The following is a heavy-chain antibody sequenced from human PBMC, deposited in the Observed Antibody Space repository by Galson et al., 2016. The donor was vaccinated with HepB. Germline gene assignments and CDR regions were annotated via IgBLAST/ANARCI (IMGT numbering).Heavy chain of an antibody. D-gene: IGHD6-25*01. CDR2: IKQDGSEK. CDR1: GFTFSSYW. Sequence: SLRLSCAASGFTFSSYWMNWVRQAPGKGLEWVANIKQDGSEKYYVDSVKGRFTNSRDNARKSLYLQMDSLRAEDTALYYCASRGFYGSLDNWGQGTLVTVSS. V-gene: IGHV3-7*03. J-gene: IGHJ4*02. CDR3: ASRGFYGSLDN.